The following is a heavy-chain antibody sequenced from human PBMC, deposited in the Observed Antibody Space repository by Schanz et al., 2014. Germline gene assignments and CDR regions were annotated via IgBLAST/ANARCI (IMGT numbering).Heavy chain of an antibody. J-gene: IGHJ5*02. CDR1: RFTISRNP. CDR2: ISYDGNNE. CDR3: AREVGLYDRGWFDP. Sequence: QVQLVESGGGVVQPGGSLRLSCTGSRFTISRNPIHWVRQAPGKGLEWVAVISYDGNNEDYADSVKGRFSISRDNSQNTLYLQMDSLRPEDTAVYFCAREVGLYDRGWFDPWGQGTLVTVSS. V-gene: IGHV3-30*04. D-gene: IGHD3-22*01.